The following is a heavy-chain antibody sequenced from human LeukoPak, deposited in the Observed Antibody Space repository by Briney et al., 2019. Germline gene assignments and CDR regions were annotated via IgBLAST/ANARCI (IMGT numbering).Heavy chain of an antibody. CDR3: AKPARGYYYYGMDV. J-gene: IGHJ6*02. CDR2: ISGSGGST. V-gene: IGHV3-23*01. D-gene: IGHD3-10*01. CDR1: GFTFSSYD. Sequence: GGSLRLSCAASGFTFSSYDMSWVRQAPGKGLEWVSAISGSGGSTYYADSVKGRFTISRDNSKNTLYLQMNSLRAEDTAVYYCAKPARGYYYYGMDVWGQGTTVTVSS.